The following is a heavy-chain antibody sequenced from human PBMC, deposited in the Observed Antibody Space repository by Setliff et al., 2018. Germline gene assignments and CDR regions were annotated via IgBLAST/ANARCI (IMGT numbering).Heavy chain of an antibody. CDR1: GGLIYDHW. CDR2: VCSDGDT. CDR3: ARERQGGFLEWSPLDP. J-gene: IGHJ5*02. D-gene: IGHD3-3*01. Sequence: SETLSLTCSVSGGLIYDHWWTWVRQPAGEEFQWIGRVCSDGDTEYNPSLKSRVTISVDTSNNQFSLHLTSVTAADTARYFCARERQGGFLEWSPLDPWGQGILVTVSS. V-gene: IGHV4-4*07.